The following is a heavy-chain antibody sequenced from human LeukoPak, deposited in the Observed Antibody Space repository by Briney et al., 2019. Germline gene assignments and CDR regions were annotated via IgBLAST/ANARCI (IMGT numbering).Heavy chain of an antibody. V-gene: IGHV3-33*01. CDR1: GSTFSSYG. CDR2: IWHDGSNT. CDR3: ARDSDYGDGFDY. D-gene: IGHD4-17*01. J-gene: IGHJ4*02. Sequence: PGGSLRPSCSAAGSTFSSYGMHWVSQAPGKGLEWVAVIWHDGSNTYYADSVKGRFLLSRDNSLNTLYLQMNGLGAEDTAVYYCARDSDYGDGFDYWGQGTLVTVSS.